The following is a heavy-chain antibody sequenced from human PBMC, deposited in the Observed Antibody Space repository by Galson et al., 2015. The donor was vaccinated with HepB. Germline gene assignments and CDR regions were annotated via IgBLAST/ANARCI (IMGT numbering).Heavy chain of an antibody. D-gene: IGHD3-22*01. CDR1: GGTFSSYA. J-gene: IGHJ2*01. V-gene: IGHV1-69*13. CDR2: IIPIFGTA. Sequence: SVKVSCKASGGTFSSYAISWVRQAPGQGLEWMGGIIPIFGTANYAQKFQGRVTITADESTSTAYMELSSLRSEDTAVYYCASSPYYYDSSAHWYFDLWGRGTLVTVSS. CDR3: ASSPYYYDSSAHWYFDL.